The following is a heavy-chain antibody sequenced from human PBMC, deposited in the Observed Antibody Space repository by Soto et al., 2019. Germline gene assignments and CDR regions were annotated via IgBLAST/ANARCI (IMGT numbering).Heavy chain of an antibody. CDR1: GYTFTSYA. Sequence: ASVKVSCKASGYTFTSYAIHWVRQAPGQRLEWMGWINAGTGDTKYSQKFQGRVTITRDTSATTAYMELSSLRSEDTAVYYCARDAPLVLRFLEWSPSVSYYYYGMDVWGQGTTVTVSS. J-gene: IGHJ6*02. CDR2: INAGTGDT. D-gene: IGHD3-3*01. V-gene: IGHV1-3*01. CDR3: ARDAPLVLRFLEWSPSVSYYYYGMDV.